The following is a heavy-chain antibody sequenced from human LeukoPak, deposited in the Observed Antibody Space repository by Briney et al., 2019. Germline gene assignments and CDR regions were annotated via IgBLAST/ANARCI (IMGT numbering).Heavy chain of an antibody. D-gene: IGHD6-19*01. CDR2: ISSNGGST. Sequence: PGGSLRLSCAASGFTFSGYTMHWVRQAPGKGLEYVSGISSNGGSTYYANSVKGRFSISRDNSKNTLYLQMGSLRAEDMAVYYCARDRHSGESSGWSYYFDYWGHGTLVIVSS. V-gene: IGHV3-64*01. J-gene: IGHJ4*01. CDR3: ARDRHSGESSGWSYYFDY. CDR1: GFTFSGYT.